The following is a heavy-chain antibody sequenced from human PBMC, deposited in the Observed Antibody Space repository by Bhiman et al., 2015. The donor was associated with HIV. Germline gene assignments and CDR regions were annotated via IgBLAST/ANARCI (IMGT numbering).Heavy chain of an antibody. CDR3: AKDKDSGYDGFGAFDI. CDR2: ISWNSNNI. D-gene: IGHD5-12*01. CDR1: GFTFDDYA. Sequence: EVQLVESGGGLVQPGRSLRLSCAASGFTFDDYAMHWVRQAPGKGLEWVSGISWNSNNIDYADSVKGRFTISRDNAKNSLYLQMNSLRAADTALYYCAKDKDSGYDGFGAFDIWGQGTNGHRLF. V-gene: IGHV3-9*01. J-gene: IGHJ3*02.